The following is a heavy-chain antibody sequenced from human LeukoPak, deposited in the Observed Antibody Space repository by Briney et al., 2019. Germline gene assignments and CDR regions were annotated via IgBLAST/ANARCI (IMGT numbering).Heavy chain of an antibody. Sequence: TGGSLRLSCAASGFTFSSYGMHWVRQAPGKGLERVAFIRYDGSNKYYADSVKGRFTISRDNSKNTLYLQMNSLRAEDTAVYYCAKGAPTYYYDSSGYYSFDYWGQGTLVTVSS. CDR2: IRYDGSNK. J-gene: IGHJ4*02. D-gene: IGHD3-22*01. V-gene: IGHV3-30*02. CDR3: AKGAPTYYYDSSGYYSFDY. CDR1: GFTFSSYG.